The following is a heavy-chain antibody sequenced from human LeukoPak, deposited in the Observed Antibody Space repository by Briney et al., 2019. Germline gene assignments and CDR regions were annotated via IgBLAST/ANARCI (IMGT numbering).Heavy chain of an antibody. Sequence: GGSLRLSCAASGFTLSSYAMSWVRQAPGKGLEWVSAISGSGGSTYYADSVKGRFTISRDNSKNTLYLQMNSLRAEDTAVYYCAKERRDSSSSRRSDYWGQGTLVTVSS. CDR1: GFTLSSYA. CDR3: AKERRDSSSSRRSDY. D-gene: IGHD6-6*01. V-gene: IGHV3-23*01. J-gene: IGHJ4*02. CDR2: ISGSGGST.